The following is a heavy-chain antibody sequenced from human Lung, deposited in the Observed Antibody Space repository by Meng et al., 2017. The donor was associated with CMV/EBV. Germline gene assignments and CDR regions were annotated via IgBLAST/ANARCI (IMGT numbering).Heavy chain of an antibody. D-gene: IGHD1-26*01. J-gene: IGHJ6*02. Sequence: GGSXRLXCAASGFAFSTYAMSWVRQAPGKGLEWVSVIYSGGVATYYADSVKGRFTISRDNSNNTLFLQMDSLGAEDTAVYYCAKIGSFTYYYYGMEVGGQGTXVTVSS. CDR2: IYSGGVAT. CDR1: GFAFSTYA. V-gene: IGHV3-23*03. CDR3: AKIGSFTYYYYGMEV.